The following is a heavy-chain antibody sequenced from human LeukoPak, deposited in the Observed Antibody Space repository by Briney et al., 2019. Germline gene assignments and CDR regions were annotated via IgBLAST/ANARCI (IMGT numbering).Heavy chain of an antibody. CDR3: ASRLMTTVSYFDC. CDR1: XXXXSSNY. D-gene: IGHD4-11*01. V-gene: IGHV3-66*01. Sequence: GGSLXLXXXXSXXXXSSNYMSWVRXAPGKGLEWVSILYSGGGTYYADSVKGRFTISRDNSKNTLYLQMNSLRAEDTAVYYCASRLMTTVSYFDCWGQGTLVTVSS. CDR2: LYSGGGT. J-gene: IGHJ4*02.